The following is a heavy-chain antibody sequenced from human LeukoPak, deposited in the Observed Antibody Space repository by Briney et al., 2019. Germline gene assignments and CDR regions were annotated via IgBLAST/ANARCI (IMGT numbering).Heavy chain of an antibody. D-gene: IGHD3-10*01. CDR1: GYSFTSYW. CDR3: ARHRIYGSGSDAFDI. J-gene: IGHJ3*02. CDR2: IYPGDSDT. Sequence: GESLKISCKGSGYSFTSYWIGWVRQMPGKGLEWMGIIYPGDSDTRYSPSFQGQVTIPADKSISTAYLQWSSLQASDTAMYYCARHRIYGSGSDAFDIWGQGTMVTVSS. V-gene: IGHV5-51*01.